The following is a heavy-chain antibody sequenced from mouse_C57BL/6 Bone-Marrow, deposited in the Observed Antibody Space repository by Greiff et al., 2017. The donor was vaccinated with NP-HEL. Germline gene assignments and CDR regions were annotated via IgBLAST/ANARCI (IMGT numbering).Heavy chain of an antibody. CDR3: TTYSNYHYFDY. J-gene: IGHJ2*01. CDR2: IDPENGDT. CDR1: GFNIKDDY. Sequence: EVQLQESGAELVRPGASVKLSCTASGFNIKDDYMHWVKQRPEQGLEWIGWIDPENGDTEYASKFQGKATITADTSSNTAYLQLSSLTSEDTAVYYCTTYSNYHYFDYWGQGTTLTVSS. D-gene: IGHD2-5*01. V-gene: IGHV14-4*01.